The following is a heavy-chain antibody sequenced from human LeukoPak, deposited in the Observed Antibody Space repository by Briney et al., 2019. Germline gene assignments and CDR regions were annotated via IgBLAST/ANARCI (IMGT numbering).Heavy chain of an antibody. Sequence: GASVKVSCKASGYTFTSYDINWVRQATGQGLEWMGWMNPNSGNTGYAQKFQGRVTMTRNTSISTAHMELSSLRSEDTAVYYCARAVLGSGSSLQVWFDPWGQGTLVTVSS. V-gene: IGHV1-8*01. CDR3: ARAVLGSGSSLQVWFDP. J-gene: IGHJ5*02. CDR1: GYTFTSYD. CDR2: MNPNSGNT. D-gene: IGHD3-10*01.